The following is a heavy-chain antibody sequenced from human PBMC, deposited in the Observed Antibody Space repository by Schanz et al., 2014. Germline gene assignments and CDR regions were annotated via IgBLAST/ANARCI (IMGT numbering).Heavy chain of an antibody. CDR3: ARDLPRTFLFDY. J-gene: IGHJ4*02. Sequence: EVQLLESGGGLVQPGGSLRLSCAASGFTFSSYAMSWVRQAPGKGLEWVSAISGRDGSTYYADSVRGRFTISRDNSKNTLYLQMKSLRAEDTAVYYCARDLPRTFLFDYWGQGTLVTVSS. CDR1: GFTFSSYA. CDR2: ISGRDGST. V-gene: IGHV3-23*01.